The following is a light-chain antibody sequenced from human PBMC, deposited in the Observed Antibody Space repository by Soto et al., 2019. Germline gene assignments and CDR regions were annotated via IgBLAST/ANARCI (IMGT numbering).Light chain of an antibody. V-gene: IGLV3-1*01. J-gene: IGLJ2*01. CDR2: QDT. CDR3: QAWDSSTVI. Sequence: SYELTQPPSVSVSPGQTASITCSGDRLGRKDACWYQQKPGQSPVLVIYQDTKRPSGIPERFAGSNSGNTATLTISGTQPMDEADYYCQAWDSSTVIFGGGTKLTVL. CDR1: RLGRKD.